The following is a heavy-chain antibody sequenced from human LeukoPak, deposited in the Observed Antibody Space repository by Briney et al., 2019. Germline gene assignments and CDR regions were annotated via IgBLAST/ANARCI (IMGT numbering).Heavy chain of an antibody. V-gene: IGHV1-2*02. J-gene: IGHJ4*02. CDR3: ACGIQLWDPLDY. CDR2: INPNSGGT. CDR1: GYTFAGYY. Sequence: ASVKVFCKASGYTFAGYYMHWVRQAPGQGLEWMGWINPNSGGTNYAQKFQGRVTMTRDTSISTAYMELSRLRSDDTAVYYCACGIQLWDPLDYWGQGTLVTVSS. D-gene: IGHD5-18*01.